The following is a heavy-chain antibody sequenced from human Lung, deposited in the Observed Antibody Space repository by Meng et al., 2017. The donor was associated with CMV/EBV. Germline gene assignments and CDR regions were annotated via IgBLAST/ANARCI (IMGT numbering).Heavy chain of an antibody. V-gene: IGHV3-48*03. CDR2: ISSSGSTI. Sequence: GGSLRLSCAASGFTFSSYEMNWVRQAPGKGLEWVSYISSSGSTIYYADSVKGRFTISRDNAKNSLYLQMNRLRAEDTAVYYCASLKDIVVVPAAKGSKYYYYGMDVWGQGTTVTVSS. CDR1: GFTFSSYE. D-gene: IGHD2-2*01. CDR3: ASLKDIVVVPAAKGSKYYYYGMDV. J-gene: IGHJ6*02.